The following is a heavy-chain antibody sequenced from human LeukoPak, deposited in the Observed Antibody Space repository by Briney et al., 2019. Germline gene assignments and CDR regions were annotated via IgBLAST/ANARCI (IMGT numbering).Heavy chain of an antibody. CDR3: ARPGTPEKWRYYYYGMDV. D-gene: IGHD5-12*01. Sequence: GESLKISCKASGYSFTSYWIGWVRQMPGKGLEWMGIIYPGDSDTRYSPSFQGQVTISADKSISTAYLQWSSLKASDTAMYYCARPGTPEKWRYYYYGMDVWGQGTTVTVSS. CDR1: GYSFTSYW. V-gene: IGHV5-51*01. J-gene: IGHJ6*02. CDR2: IYPGDSDT.